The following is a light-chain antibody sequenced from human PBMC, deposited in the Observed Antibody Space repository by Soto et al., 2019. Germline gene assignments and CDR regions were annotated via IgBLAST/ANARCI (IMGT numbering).Light chain of an antibody. CDR1: SSGIGAYKY. Sequence: QSVLTQPASVSGSPGQSVTISCTGTSSGIGAYKYVSWYQHHPGKSPRLLIYEVSNRPSGVSNRFSASKSGNTASLTISGLQAEDEADYYCCSCRSSSTLVFGGGTKVTVL. CDR2: EVS. CDR3: CSCRSSSTLV. V-gene: IGLV2-14*01. J-gene: IGLJ2*01.